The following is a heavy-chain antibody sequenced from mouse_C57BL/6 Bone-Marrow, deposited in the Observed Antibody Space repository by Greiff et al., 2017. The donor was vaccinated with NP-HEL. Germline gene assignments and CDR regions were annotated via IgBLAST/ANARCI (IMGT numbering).Heavy chain of an antibody. CDR1: GFTFSSYA. CDR3: ASGSSYDYFDY. J-gene: IGHJ2*01. V-gene: IGHV5-4*03. D-gene: IGHD1-1*01. Sequence: EVKLVESGGGLVKPGGSLKLSCAASGFTFSSYAMSWVRQTPEKRLEWVATISDGGSYTYYPDNVKGRFTISRDNAKNNLYLQMSHLKSEDTAMDYCASGSSYDYFDYWGQGTTLTVSS. CDR2: ISDGGSYT.